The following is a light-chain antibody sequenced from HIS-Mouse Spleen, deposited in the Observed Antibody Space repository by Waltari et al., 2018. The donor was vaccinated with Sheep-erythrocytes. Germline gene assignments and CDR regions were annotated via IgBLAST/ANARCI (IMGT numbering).Light chain of an antibody. J-gene: IGLJ2*01. V-gene: IGLV2-14*03. CDR2: DVS. CDR3: SSYTSSSTVV. Sequence: PGQSITISCTGTSSDVGGYNYVSWYQQHPGKAPKLMIYDVSNRPSGVSNRFSGSKSGNTASLTISGLQAEDEADYYCSSYTSSSTVVFGGGTKLTVL. CDR1: SSDVGGYNY.